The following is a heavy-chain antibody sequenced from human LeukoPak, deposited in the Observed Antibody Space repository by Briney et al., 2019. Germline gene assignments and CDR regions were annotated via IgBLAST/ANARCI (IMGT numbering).Heavy chain of an antibody. CDR2: ISADNGNT. Sequence: VASVNVSCKASGYTFATSSITWVRQAPGQGLEWMGWISADNGNTNYAQKLQGRVTMTTDTSTSTAYMELRSLRSDDTAVYYCGRDWSGSYSWARFYYYGMDVWGQGTTVTVSS. V-gene: IGHV1-18*01. CDR3: GRDWSGSYSWARFYYYGMDV. CDR1: GYTFATSS. J-gene: IGHJ6*02. D-gene: IGHD1-26*01.